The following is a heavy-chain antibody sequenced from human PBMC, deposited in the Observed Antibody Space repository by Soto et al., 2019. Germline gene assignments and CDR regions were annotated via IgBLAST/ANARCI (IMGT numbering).Heavy chain of an antibody. CDR1: GGTFSSYA. D-gene: IGHD5-12*01. CDR3: ARNDIVATARIYYYYGMDV. CDR2: IIPIFGTA. V-gene: IGHV1-69*13. J-gene: IGHJ6*02. Sequence: ASVKVSCKASGGTFSSYAISWVRQAPGQGLEWMGGIIPIFGTANYAQKFQGRVTITADESTSTAYMELSSLRSGDTAVYYCARNDIVATARIYYYYGMDVWGQGTTVTVSS.